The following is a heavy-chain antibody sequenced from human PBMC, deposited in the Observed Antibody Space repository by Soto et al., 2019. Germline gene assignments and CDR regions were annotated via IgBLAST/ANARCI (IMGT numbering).Heavy chain of an antibody. CDR1: GYSFTSYL. D-gene: IGHD2-2*01. V-gene: IGHV5-10-1*01. J-gene: IGHJ6*02. Sequence: GESLKISCKGSGYSFTSYLISWVRQMPGKGLEWMGRIDPSDSYTNYSPSFQGHVTISADKSISTAYLQWSSLKASDTAMYYCARQVIEDIVVVPQLMGYYYYGMDVWGQGTTVTVSS. CDR3: ARQVIEDIVVVPQLMGYYYYGMDV. CDR2: IDPSDSYT.